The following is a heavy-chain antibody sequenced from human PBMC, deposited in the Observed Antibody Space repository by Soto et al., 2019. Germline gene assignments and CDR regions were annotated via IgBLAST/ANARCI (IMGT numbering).Heavy chain of an antibody. D-gene: IGHD1-26*01. V-gene: IGHV3-30-3*01. CDR3: ARAVWRPEVDVGYYYGMDV. J-gene: IGHJ6*02. CDR2: ISYDGSNK. CDR1: GFTFSSYA. Sequence: QVQLVESGGGVVQPGRSLRLSCAASGFTFSSYAMHWVRQAPGKGLEWVAVISYDGSNKYYADSVKGRFTISRDNSKNTLYLQMNSLKAEDTAVYYCARAVWRPEVDVGYYYGMDVWGQGTTVTVSS.